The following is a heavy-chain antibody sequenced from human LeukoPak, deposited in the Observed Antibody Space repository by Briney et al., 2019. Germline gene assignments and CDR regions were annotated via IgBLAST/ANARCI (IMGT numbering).Heavy chain of an antibody. Sequence: GGSLRLSCAASGFTFSSYWMHWVRQAPGKGLVWVSRINSDGGSTSYADSVKGRFTISRDNAKNTLYLQMNSLRAEDTAVYYCARPAVTGPYNWFDPWGQGTLVTVSS. V-gene: IGHV3-74*01. D-gene: IGHD4-17*01. CDR3: ARPAVTGPYNWFDP. CDR1: GFTFSSYW. J-gene: IGHJ5*02. CDR2: INSDGGST.